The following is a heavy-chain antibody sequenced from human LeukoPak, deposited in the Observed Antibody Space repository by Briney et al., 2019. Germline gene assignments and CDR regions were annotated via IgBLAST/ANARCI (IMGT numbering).Heavy chain of an antibody. CDR3: ATDRLTIFGVVTLYYFDY. D-gene: IGHD3-3*01. CDR1: GFTFSSYA. J-gene: IGHJ4*02. Sequence: PGGSLRLSCAASGFTFSSYAMSWVRQAPGKGLEWVAAISGSGGSTYYADSGKGRFTIDRDNSKNTLYLQMNSLRAEDTAVYYCATDRLTIFGVVTLYYFDYWGQGTLVTVSS. CDR2: ISGSGGST. V-gene: IGHV3-23*01.